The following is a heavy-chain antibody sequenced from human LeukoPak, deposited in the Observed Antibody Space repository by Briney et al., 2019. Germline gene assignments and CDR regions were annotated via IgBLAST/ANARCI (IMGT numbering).Heavy chain of an antibody. V-gene: IGHV4-30-4*08. Sequence: PSETLSLTCTVSGGSISSSSYYWGWIRQPPGKGLEWIGYIYYSGSTYYNPSLKSRVTISVDTSKNQFSLKLSSVTAADTAVYYCARDVYDSSGYYVDYWGQGTLVTVSS. CDR3: ARDVYDSSGYYVDY. J-gene: IGHJ4*02. CDR1: GGSISSSSYY. D-gene: IGHD3-22*01. CDR2: IYYSGST.